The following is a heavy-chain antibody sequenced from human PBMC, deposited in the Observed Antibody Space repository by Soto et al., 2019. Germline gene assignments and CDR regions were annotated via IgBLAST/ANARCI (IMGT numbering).Heavy chain of an antibody. V-gene: IGHV3-23*01. CDR3: AKDPGCSGGSCYGDY. J-gene: IGHJ4*02. CDR2: ISGSGGST. CDR1: GFTFSSYA. Sequence: GWSLRLSCAASGFTFSSYAMSWVRQAPGKGLEWVSAISGSGGSTYYADSVKGRFTISRDNSKNTLHLQMNSLRAEDTAVYYCAKDPGCSGGSCYGDYWGQGTLVTVSS. D-gene: IGHD2-15*01.